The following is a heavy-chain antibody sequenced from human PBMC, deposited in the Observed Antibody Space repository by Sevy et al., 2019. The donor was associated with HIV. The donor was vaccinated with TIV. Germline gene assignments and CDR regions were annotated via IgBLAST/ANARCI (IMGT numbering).Heavy chain of an antibody. CDR2: IKRKTDGGKT. J-gene: IGHJ4*02. Sequence: GGSLRLSCAASGFTFSNACMSWVRQAPGKGLEWVGRIKRKTDGGKTDYAAPWKCRFTISRDDSKNTLYLQMNSLKTEDTAVYYCTTDGVAWQQLVITIWGQGTLVTVSS. V-gene: IGHV3-15*01. D-gene: IGHD6-13*01. CDR1: GFTFSNAC. CDR3: TTDGVAWQQLVITI.